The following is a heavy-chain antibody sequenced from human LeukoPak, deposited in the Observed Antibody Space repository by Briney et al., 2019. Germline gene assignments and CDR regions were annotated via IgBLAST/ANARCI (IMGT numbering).Heavy chain of an antibody. V-gene: IGHV3-23*01. D-gene: IGHD3-3*01. J-gene: IGHJ4*02. Sequence: GGSLRLSCXASGFTFSSYAMSWVREAPGKGLEWVSAISGSGGSTYYADSVKGRFTISRDNSKNTLYLQMNSLRAEDTAVYYCAKTGYDFWSGIDYWGQGTLVTVSS. CDR3: AKTGYDFWSGIDY. CDR1: GFTFSSYA. CDR2: ISGSGGST.